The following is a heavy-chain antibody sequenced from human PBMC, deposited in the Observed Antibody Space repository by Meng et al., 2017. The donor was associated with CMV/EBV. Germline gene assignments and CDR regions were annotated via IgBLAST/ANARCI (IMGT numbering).Heavy chain of an antibody. Sequence: ASVKVSCKASGYTFTSYDINWVRQATGQGLEWMGWMNPNSGNTGYAQKFQGRVTITRNTSISTAYMELSSLRPEDTAVYYCARTATSIYCDFWCGYFISPCLSHYCYYGRDVWGQGTTVTVSS. J-gene: IGHJ6*02. D-gene: IGHD3-3*01. CDR3: ARTATSIYCDFWCGYFISPCLSHYCYYGRDV. CDR1: GYTFTSYD. CDR2: MNPNSGNT. V-gene: IGHV1-8*03.